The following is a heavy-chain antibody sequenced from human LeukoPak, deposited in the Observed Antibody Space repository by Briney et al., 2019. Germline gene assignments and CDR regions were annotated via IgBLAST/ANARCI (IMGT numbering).Heavy chain of an antibody. CDR3: ARDGHSYGSIDY. CDR2: IWYDGSNK. D-gene: IGHD5-18*01. Sequence: PGRSLRLSCAASGFTFGSFGMHWVRQAPGKGLEWVAVIWYDGSNKYYADSVKGRFTTSRDNSKNTLYLQMNSLRVEDTAVYYCARDGHSYGSIDYWGQGTLVTVSS. CDR1: GFTFGSFG. J-gene: IGHJ4*02. V-gene: IGHV3-33*01.